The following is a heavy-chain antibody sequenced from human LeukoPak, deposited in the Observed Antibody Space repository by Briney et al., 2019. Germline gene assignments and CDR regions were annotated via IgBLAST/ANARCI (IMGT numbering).Heavy chain of an antibody. V-gene: IGHV4-34*01. CDR3: ARPYIKYYYGSGERNWFDP. Sequence: GSLRLSCAASGFTFDNYGMIWIRQPPGKGLEWIGEINHSGSTNYNPSLKSRVTISVDTSKNQFSLKLSSVTAADTAVYYCARPYIKYYYGSGERNWFDPWGQGTLVTVSS. J-gene: IGHJ5*02. CDR1: GFTFDNYG. CDR2: INHSGST. D-gene: IGHD3-10*01.